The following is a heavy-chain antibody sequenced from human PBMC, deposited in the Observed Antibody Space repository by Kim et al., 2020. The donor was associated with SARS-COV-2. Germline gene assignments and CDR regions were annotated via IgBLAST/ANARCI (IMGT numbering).Heavy chain of an antibody. V-gene: IGHV4-39*01. Sequence: SETLSLTCTVSGGSISSSSYYWGWIRQPPGKGLEWIGSIYYSGSTYYNPSLKSRVTISVDTSKNQFSLKLSSVTAADTAVYYCASPYCSGGSCRPYYYGMDVWGQGTTVTVSS. J-gene: IGHJ6*02. D-gene: IGHD2-15*01. CDR3: ASPYCSGGSCRPYYYGMDV. CDR2: IYYSGST. CDR1: GGSISSSSYY.